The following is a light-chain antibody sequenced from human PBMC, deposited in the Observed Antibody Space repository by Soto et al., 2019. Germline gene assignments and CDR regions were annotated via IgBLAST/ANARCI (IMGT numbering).Light chain of an antibody. J-gene: IGKJ1*01. CDR2: GAS. CDR3: QQYKNWPWT. CDR1: QSVSSS. Sequence: EIVMTHSQATPSVSPGERATLSCRTSQSVSSSLAWYQQKPGQAPSLLIYGASTRATGIPARFSGSGSGTEFTLTISSLQSEDCAVYYCQQYKNWPWTFGQGTKVDIK. V-gene: IGKV3-15*01.